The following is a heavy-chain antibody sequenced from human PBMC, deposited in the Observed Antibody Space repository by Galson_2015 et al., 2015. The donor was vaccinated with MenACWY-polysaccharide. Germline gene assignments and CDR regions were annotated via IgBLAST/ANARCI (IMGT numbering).Heavy chain of an antibody. Sequence: SLRLSCAASGFTFSNYWMHWVRQSPGTGVEWVSIIKYDGSITGCADSVKGRFTTARDNAKNTLYLQMDSLTAEDTAVYYCSRPLDSGTYALGYWGQGTLVTVSS. CDR1: GFTFSNYW. D-gene: IGHD3-10*01. CDR3: SRPLDSGTYALGY. CDR2: IKYDGSIT. J-gene: IGHJ4*02. V-gene: IGHV3-74*01.